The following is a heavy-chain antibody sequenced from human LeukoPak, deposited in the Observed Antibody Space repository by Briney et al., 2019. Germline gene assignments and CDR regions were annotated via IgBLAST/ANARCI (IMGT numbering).Heavy chain of an antibody. J-gene: IGHJ4*02. CDR1: GFTFSSYA. D-gene: IGHD5-18*01. Sequence: SGGSLRLSCAASGFTFSSYAMNWVRQAPGKGLEWVSAISGTGATTYYADSVKGRFTISRDNSKNTMYLQMNSLRAEDTALYYCAKPYTTMVDFGSWGQGTLVTVSS. CDR2: ISGTGATT. CDR3: AKPYTTMVDFGS. V-gene: IGHV3-23*01.